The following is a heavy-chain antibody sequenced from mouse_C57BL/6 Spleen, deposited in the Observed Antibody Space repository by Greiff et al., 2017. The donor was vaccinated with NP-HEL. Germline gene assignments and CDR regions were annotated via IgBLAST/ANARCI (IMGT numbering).Heavy chain of an antibody. D-gene: IGHD1-1*01. CDR2: INPNYGTT. CDR1: GYSFTDYN. Sequence: EVQLQESGPELVKPGASVKISCKASGYSFTDYNMNWVKQSNGKSLEWIGVINPNYGTTSYNQKFKGKATLTVDQSSSTAYMQLNSLTSEDSAVYYCARETGYYGSTYWYFDVWGTGTTVTVSS. J-gene: IGHJ1*03. CDR3: ARETGYYGSTYWYFDV. V-gene: IGHV1-39*01.